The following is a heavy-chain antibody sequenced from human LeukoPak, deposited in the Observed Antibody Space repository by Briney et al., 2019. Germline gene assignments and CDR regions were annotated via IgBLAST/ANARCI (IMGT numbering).Heavy chain of an antibody. J-gene: IGHJ4*02. CDR3: ARAGRGSYLRGSLNY. D-gene: IGHD1-26*01. Sequence: ASVKVSCKASGGTFSSYAISWVRQAPGQGLEWMGGIIPIFGTANYAQKLQGRVTITTNESTSTAYMELSSLRSEDTAVYYCARAGRGSYLRGSLNYWGQGTLVTVSS. V-gene: IGHV1-69*05. CDR2: IIPIFGTA. CDR1: GGTFSSYA.